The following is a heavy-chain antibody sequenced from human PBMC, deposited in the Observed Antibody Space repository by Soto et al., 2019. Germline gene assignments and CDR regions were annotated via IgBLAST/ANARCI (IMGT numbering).Heavy chain of an antibody. V-gene: IGHV4-4*02. J-gene: IGHJ4*02. CDR2: VYHSGST. D-gene: IGHD6-13*01. CDR3: ARGGSSWYRYLDY. CDR1: GDSISSVDW. Sequence: SETLSLTCAVSGDSISSVDWWTWVRQPPKKGLEWIGEVYHSGSTNYNPSLKSRVTISMDNSKKQFSLSLRSVTAADTAVYYCARGGSSWYRYLDYWGQGTLVTVSS.